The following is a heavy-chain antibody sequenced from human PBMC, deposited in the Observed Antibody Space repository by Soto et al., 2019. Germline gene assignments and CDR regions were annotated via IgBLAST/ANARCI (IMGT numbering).Heavy chain of an antibody. CDR1: GFTFSTYS. Sequence: GGSLRLSCAASGFTFSTYSMNWVRQAPGKGLEWVSSISSSSSYIYYADSVKGRFTISRDNAKNSLYLQMHSLRAEDTAVYYCAREGGSYRPEYFQHWGQGTLVTVSS. D-gene: IGHD1-26*01. CDR3: AREGGSYRPEYFQH. V-gene: IGHV3-21*01. CDR2: ISSSSSYI. J-gene: IGHJ1*01.